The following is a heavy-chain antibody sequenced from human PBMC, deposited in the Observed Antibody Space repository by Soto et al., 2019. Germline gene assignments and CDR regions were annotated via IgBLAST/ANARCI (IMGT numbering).Heavy chain of an antibody. Sequence: SETLSLTCTVPGGSISNYYWSWIRQPPGKGLEWIGYIYYSGSTNYNPSLKSRVTIPVDTSKNQFSLKLSSVTAADTAVYYCARAGAATLSDYWGQGTLVTVSS. D-gene: IGHD2-15*01. CDR1: GGSISNYY. J-gene: IGHJ4*01. CDR2: IYYSGST. V-gene: IGHV4-59*01. CDR3: ARAGAATLSDY.